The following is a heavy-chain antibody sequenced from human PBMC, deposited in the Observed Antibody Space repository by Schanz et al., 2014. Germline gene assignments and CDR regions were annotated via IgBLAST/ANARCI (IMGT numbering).Heavy chain of an antibody. CDR2: ISSASSTI. CDR1: GFIFSNYG. D-gene: IGHD2-2*01. J-gene: IGHJ5*02. Sequence: ERLVESGGGVVQPGRSLRLSCAASGFIFSNYGMHWVRQAPGGGLEWVSYISSASSTINYADSVKGRFTISRDNAKNSLFLQMNSLRAEDTAVYYCARAGYDADNWFDPWGQGTLVTVSS. V-gene: IGHV3-48*01. CDR3: ARAGYDADNWFDP.